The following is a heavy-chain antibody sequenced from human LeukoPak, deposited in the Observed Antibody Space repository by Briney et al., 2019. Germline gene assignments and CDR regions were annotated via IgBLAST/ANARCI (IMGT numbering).Heavy chain of an antibody. J-gene: IGHJ4*02. V-gene: IGHV3-23*01. Sequence: GGSLRLSCAASGFTFSNYAMSWVRQAPGKGLEWVSAISGSGDNTYYADSVKGRFTVSRDNSKNTPYVQMKSLRAEDTAVYYCAREDYYDSGSNDYWGQGTLVTVSS. CDR1: GFTFSNYA. D-gene: IGHD3-22*01. CDR3: AREDYYDSGSNDY. CDR2: ISGSGDNT.